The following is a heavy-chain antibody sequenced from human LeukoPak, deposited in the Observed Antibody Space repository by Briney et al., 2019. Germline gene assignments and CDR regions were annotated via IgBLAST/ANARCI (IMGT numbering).Heavy chain of an antibody. CDR3: ARVGYCRGGSCEI. V-gene: IGHV4-61*02. CDR2: IYTSGST. Sequence: SQTLSLTCTVSGGSISSGGYYWSWIRQPAGKGLEWIGRIYTSGSTNYNPSLKSRVTISVDTSKNQFSLKLSSVTAADPAVYYCARVGYCRGGSCEIWGQGTLVTVSS. CDR1: GGSISSGGYY. J-gene: IGHJ4*02. D-gene: IGHD2-15*01.